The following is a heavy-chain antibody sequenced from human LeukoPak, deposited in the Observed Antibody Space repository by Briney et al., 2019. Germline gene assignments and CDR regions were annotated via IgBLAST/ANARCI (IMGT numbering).Heavy chain of an antibody. J-gene: IGHJ4*02. D-gene: IGHD1-7*01. V-gene: IGHV3-9*01. Sequence: GRSLRLSCAASGCTFDDYAMHWVRQAPGKGLEWVSGISWNSGSIGYADSVKGRFTISRDNAKNSLYLQMNSLRAEDTALYYCAKDGSAGTTPPFFDYWGQGTLVTVSS. CDR2: ISWNSGSI. CDR1: GCTFDDYA. CDR3: AKDGSAGTTPPFFDY.